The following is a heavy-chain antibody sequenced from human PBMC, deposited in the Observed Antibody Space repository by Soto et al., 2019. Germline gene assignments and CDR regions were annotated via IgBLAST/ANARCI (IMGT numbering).Heavy chain of an antibody. J-gene: IGHJ4*02. CDR3: AKAPGPKQPVPNYFDY. D-gene: IGHD6-13*01. Sequence: PGGSLRLSCAASGFTFDDYAMHWVRQAPGKGLEWVSGISWNSGSIGYADSVKGRFTVSRDNAKNSLYLRMNSLRAEDTALYYCAKAPGPKQPVPNYFDYWGQGMLVTVSS. CDR2: ISWNSGSI. V-gene: IGHV3-9*01. CDR1: GFTFDDYA.